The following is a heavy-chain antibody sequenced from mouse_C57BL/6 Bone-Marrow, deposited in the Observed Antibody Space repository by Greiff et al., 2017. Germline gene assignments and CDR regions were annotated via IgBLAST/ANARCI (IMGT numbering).Heavy chain of an antibody. CDR1: GYTFTSYW. Sequence: QVQLQQPGAELVKPGASVKMSCKASGYTFTSYWITWVKQRPGQGLEWIGDIYPGSGSTNYNEKFKSKATLTVDTSSSTAYMQLSSLTSEDSAVCYCARGDGYYAWFAYWGQGTLVTVSA. CDR3: ARGDGYYAWFAY. V-gene: IGHV1-55*01. J-gene: IGHJ3*01. D-gene: IGHD2-3*01. CDR2: IYPGSGST.